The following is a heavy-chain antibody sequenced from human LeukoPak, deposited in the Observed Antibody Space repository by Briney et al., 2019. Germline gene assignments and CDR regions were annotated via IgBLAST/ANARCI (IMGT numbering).Heavy chain of an antibody. CDR1: GFTFSSYA. Sequence: GGSLRLSCAASGFTFSSYAMNWVRQAPGKGLEWVSSISSSSSYIYYADSVKGRFTISRDNAKKSLYLQMNSLRAEDTAVYYCARGLHAGDYWGQGTLVTVSS. J-gene: IGHJ4*02. CDR2: ISSSSSYI. D-gene: IGHD2-21*01. V-gene: IGHV3-21*01. CDR3: ARGLHAGDY.